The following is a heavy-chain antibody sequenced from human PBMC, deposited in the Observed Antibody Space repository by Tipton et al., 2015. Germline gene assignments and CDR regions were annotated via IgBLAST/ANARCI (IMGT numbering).Heavy chain of an antibody. J-gene: IGHJ2*01. D-gene: IGHD6-19*01. CDR3: ASVYSAWSWYFDL. V-gene: IGHV3-7*01. Sequence: SLRLSCAASGFTFSSYWMSWVRQAPGKGLEWVANIKEDGSEKYYVDSVEGRFTISRDNAKNSLYLQMNSLRAEDTAVYYCASVYSAWSWYFDLWGRGTLVTVS. CDR1: GFTFSSYW. CDR2: IKEDGSEK.